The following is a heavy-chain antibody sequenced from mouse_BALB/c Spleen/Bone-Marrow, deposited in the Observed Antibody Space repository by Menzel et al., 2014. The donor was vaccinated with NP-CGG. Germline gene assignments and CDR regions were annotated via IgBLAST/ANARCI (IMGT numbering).Heavy chain of an antibody. V-gene: IGHV1-61*01. J-gene: IGHJ3*01. CDR1: GYSFTTYW. CDR2: IHPSDSET. CDR3: AREKVYYGISWFPY. Sequence: QVQPQQSGTEVVRPGASVKLSCKASGYSFTTYWMNWVKQRPGQGLEWIGMIHPSDSETRLNQKFKDKATLTVDKSSSTAYMQLNSPTSEDSAVYYCAREKVYYGISWFPYWGQGTLVPVSA. D-gene: IGHD2-1*01.